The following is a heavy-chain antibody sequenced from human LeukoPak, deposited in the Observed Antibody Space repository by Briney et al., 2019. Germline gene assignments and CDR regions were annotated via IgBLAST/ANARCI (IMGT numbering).Heavy chain of an antibody. J-gene: IGHJ6*02. V-gene: IGHV4-34*01. CDR2: INHSGST. Sequence: SETLSLTCAVYGGSFSGYYWSWIRQPPGKGLEWIGEINHSGSTNYNPSLKSRVTISVDTSKNQFSLKLSSATAADTAVYYCARGRRYSSSWRARYYYGMDVWGQGTTVTVSS. CDR1: GGSFSGYY. D-gene: IGHD6-13*01. CDR3: ARGRRYSSSWRARYYYGMDV.